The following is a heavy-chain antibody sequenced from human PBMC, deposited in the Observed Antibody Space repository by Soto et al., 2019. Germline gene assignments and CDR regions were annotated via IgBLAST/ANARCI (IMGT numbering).Heavy chain of an antibody. D-gene: IGHD3-10*01. CDR3: ARVDPLRSGSYYNVPYYYYGMDV. V-gene: IGHV3-21*01. CDR1: GFTFSNYN. J-gene: IGHJ6*02. Sequence: GGSLRLSCAASGFTFSNYNMNWVRQGPGKGLEWVSSISSSSSYIYYADSVKGRFTISRDNVENSLYLQMNSLRAEDTAVYYCARVDPLRSGSYYNVPYYYYGMDVWGHGTTVTVSS. CDR2: ISSSSSYI.